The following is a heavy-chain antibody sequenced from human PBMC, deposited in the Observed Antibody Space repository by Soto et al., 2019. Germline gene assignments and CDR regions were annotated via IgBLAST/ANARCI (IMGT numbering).Heavy chain of an antibody. D-gene: IGHD6-13*01. CDR3: ARVAAAGKAY. J-gene: IGHJ4*02. CDR1: GGTFSSYA. CDR2: IIPLFGTA. Sequence: QEQLVQSGAEVKKPGSSVKVSCKASGGTFSSYAISWVRQAPGQGLEWMGGIIPLFGTANYAQKFQARVTITADEATSTAYMELSSLRSEDTAVYDCARVAAAGKAYWGQGTLVTVSS. V-gene: IGHV1-69*01.